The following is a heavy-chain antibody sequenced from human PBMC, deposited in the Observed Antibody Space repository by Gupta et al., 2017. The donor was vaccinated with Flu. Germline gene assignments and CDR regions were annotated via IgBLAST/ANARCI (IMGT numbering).Heavy chain of an antibody. CDR1: GFTFSSYA. D-gene: IGHD6-19*01. CDR3: AKVIAVADNVVFGDGMDV. V-gene: IGHV3-23*01. CDR2: ISGSGGST. Sequence: EVQLLESGGGLVQHGVSLRLSCAASGFTFSSYAMSWVRQAPGKGLEWFAAISGSGGSTYYADSVKGRFTISRDNSKNTLYLQMNSLRAEDTAVYYCAKVIAVADNVVFGDGMDVWGQGTTVTVSS. J-gene: IGHJ6*02.